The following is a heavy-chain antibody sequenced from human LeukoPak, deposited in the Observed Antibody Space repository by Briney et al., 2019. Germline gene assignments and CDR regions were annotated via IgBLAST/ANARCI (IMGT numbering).Heavy chain of an antibody. CDR2: ISSNGGST. CDR1: GFTFSSYA. D-gene: IGHD2-15*01. Sequence: PGGSLRLSCAASGFTFSSYAMHWVRQAPGKGLEYVSAISSNGGSTYYANSVKGRFTISRDNSKNTLYLQMGSLRAEDMAVYYCAKDFPSVGVTWYFDLWGRGTLVTVSS. CDR3: AKDFPSVGVTWYFDL. V-gene: IGHV3-64*01. J-gene: IGHJ2*01.